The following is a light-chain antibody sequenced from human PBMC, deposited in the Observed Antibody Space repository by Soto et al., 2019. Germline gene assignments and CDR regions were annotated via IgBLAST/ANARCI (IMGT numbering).Light chain of an antibody. V-gene: IGLV2-14*01. CDR1: SSDVGAYNY. CDR3: TSYGSIVNYV. Sequence: QSALTQPASVSGSPGQTITISCTGTSSDVGAYNYVSGYQQHPGKAPKLVIYEVTRRPSGVSNRFSGSKSGNTASLTISGLQAEDEADYYCTSYGSIVNYVFGAGTKLTVL. CDR2: EVT. J-gene: IGLJ1*01.